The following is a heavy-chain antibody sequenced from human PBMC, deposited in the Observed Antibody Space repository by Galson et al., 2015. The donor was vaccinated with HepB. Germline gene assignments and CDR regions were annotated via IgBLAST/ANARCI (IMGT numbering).Heavy chain of an antibody. V-gene: IGHV2-70*04. CDR3: ARTARMDYGSDPPYYYYYMDV. Sequence: SGMRVSWIRQPPGKALEWLARIDWDDDKFYSTSLKTRLTISKDTSKNQVVLTMTNMDPVDTATYYCARTARMDYGSDPPYYYYYMDVWGKGTTVTVSS. J-gene: IGHJ6*03. D-gene: IGHD3-10*01. CDR2: IDWDDDK. CDR1: SGMR.